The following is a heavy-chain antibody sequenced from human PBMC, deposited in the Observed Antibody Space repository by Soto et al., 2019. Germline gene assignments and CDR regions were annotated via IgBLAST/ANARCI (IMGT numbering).Heavy chain of an antibody. CDR3: TTEVAAAGEYYYGMDV. D-gene: IGHD6-13*01. J-gene: IGHJ6*02. V-gene: IGHV3-15*01. CDR2: IKSKTDGGTT. Sequence: GGSLRLSCAASGFTFSNAWMSWVRQAPGKGLEWVGRIKSKTDGGTTDYAAPVKGRFTISRDDSKNTLYLQMNSLKTEDTAVYYCTTEVAAAGEYYYGMDVWGQGTTVTV. CDR1: GFTFSNAW.